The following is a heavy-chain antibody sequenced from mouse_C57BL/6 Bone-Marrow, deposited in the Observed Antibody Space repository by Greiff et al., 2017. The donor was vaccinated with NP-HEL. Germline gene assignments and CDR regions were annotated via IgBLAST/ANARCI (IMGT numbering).Heavy chain of an antibody. Sequence: VQLQQSGPELVKPGASVKMSCKASGYTFTDYNMHWVKQSHGKSLEWIGYINPNNGGTSYNQKFKGTATLTVNKSSSTAYMELRSLTSEDSAVYYCARHLYYYGSSYVAMDDRGKGTTVTAAS. CDR3: ARHLYYYGSSYVAMDD. V-gene: IGHV1-22*01. D-gene: IGHD1-1*01. CDR1: GYTFTDYN. CDR2: INPNNGGT. J-gene: IGHJ4*01.